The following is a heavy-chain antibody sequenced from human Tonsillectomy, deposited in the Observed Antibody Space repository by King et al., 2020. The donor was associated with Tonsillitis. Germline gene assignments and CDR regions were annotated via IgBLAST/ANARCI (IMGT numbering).Heavy chain of an antibody. CDR2: IYDSGST. D-gene: IGHD3-22*01. CDR1: GGSISSYY. CDR3: ARGFLIYYYDSGGYYFDS. J-gene: IGHJ4*02. V-gene: IGHV4-59*01. Sequence: VQLQESGPGLVKPSETLSLTCTVSGGSISSYYWSWIRQPPGKGLEWIGYIYDSGSTNYNPSLKSRVTISVDTSKNQFSLKLSSVTATDTAVYYCARGFLIYYYDSGGYYFDSGGQGTLVTVPS.